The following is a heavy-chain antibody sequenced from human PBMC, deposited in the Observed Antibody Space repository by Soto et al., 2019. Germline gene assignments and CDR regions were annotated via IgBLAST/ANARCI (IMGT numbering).Heavy chain of an antibody. CDR2: ISGYNGKT. V-gene: IGHV1-18*01. CDR1: GYTFSMSG. J-gene: IGHJ6*02. CDR3: ARKGPRPYYYYGMDV. Sequence: QVQLVQSGAEVKKPGASVKVSCKSSGYTFSMSGISWVRQAPGQGLEWMGWISGYNGKTNYEQKFQDRVTMTTDTSTNMAYMELRSLRSDDTAVYYCARKGPRPYYYYGMDVWGQGTTVTVSS.